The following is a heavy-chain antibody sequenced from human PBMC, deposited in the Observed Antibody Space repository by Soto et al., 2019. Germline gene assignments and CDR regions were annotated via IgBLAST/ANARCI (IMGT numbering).Heavy chain of an antibody. J-gene: IGHJ4*02. V-gene: IGHV3-23*01. CDR1: GFTFSSYA. D-gene: IGHD3-22*01. CDR2: ISGSGGST. Sequence: GGSLRLSCAASGFTFSSYAMCWVRQAPGKGLEWVSAISGSGGSTYYADSVKGRFTISRDNSKNTPYLQMNSLRAEDTAVYYCAKFDSSGYYDYWGQGTLVTVSS. CDR3: AKFDSSGYYDY.